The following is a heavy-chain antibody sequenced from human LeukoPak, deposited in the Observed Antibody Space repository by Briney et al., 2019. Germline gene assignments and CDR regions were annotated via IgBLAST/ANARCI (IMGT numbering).Heavy chain of an antibody. J-gene: IGHJ4*02. CDR2: IYHSGST. CDR3: ARGEGYNYLYYFDY. Sequence: SQTLSLTCAVSGGSISSGAYSWSWIRQPPGKGLEWIGYIYHSGSTYYNPSLKSRVTISVDRSKNQFSLKLSSVTAADTAVYYRARGEGYNYLYYFDYWGQGTLVTVSS. CDR1: GGSISSGAYS. D-gene: IGHD5-24*01. V-gene: IGHV4-30-2*01.